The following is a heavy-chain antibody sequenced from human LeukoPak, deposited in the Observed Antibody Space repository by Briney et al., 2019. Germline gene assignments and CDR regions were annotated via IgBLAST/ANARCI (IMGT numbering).Heavy chain of an antibody. D-gene: IGHD6-6*01. CDR3: ARRHQVSSYSPYAFDI. CDR2: IYYSGNT. J-gene: IGHJ3*02. Sequence: SETLSLTCTVSGASITSYYWGWIRQPPGKGLEWIGNIYYSGNTNYNPSLKSRVTISVGMSKSHFSLKLSSVTAADTAVYYCARRHQVSSYSPYAFDIWGQGTMVTVSS. V-gene: IGHV4-59*08. CDR1: GASITSYY.